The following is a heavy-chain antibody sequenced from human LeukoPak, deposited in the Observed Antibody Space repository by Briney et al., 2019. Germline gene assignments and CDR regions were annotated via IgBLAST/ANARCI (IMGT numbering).Heavy chain of an antibody. CDR2: INPNSGGT. CDR3: ARDHAILDYMDV. J-gene: IGHJ6*03. D-gene: IGHD3-3*01. CDR1: GYTFTGYY. Sequence: PWASVKVSCKASGYTFTGYYMHWVRQAPGQGLEWMGWINPNSGGTNYAQKFQGRVTMTRDTSISTAYMELGRLRSDDTAVYYCARDHAILDYMDVWGKGTTVTVSS. V-gene: IGHV1-2*02.